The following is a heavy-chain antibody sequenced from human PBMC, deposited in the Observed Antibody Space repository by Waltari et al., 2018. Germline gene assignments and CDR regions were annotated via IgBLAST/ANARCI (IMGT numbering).Heavy chain of an antibody. CDR1: GFTFSSYD. V-gene: IGHV3-13*05. CDR2: IGTAGDP. D-gene: IGHD6-19*01. J-gene: IGHJ6*02. CDR3: ARSPPVAPGRYYYGMDV. Sequence: EVQLVESGGGLVQPGGSLRLSCAASGFTFSSYDMHWVRQATGKGLEWVSAIGTAGDPYYPGSVKGRFTISRENAKNSLYLQMNSLRAGDTAVYYCARSPPVAPGRYYYGMDVWGQGTTVTVSS.